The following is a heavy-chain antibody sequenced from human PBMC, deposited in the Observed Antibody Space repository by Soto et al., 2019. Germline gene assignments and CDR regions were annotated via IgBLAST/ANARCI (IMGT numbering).Heavy chain of an antibody. V-gene: IGHV3-48*02. CDR2: ISSSSSTI. J-gene: IGHJ4*02. CDR1: GFTFSSYS. D-gene: IGHD3-10*01. Sequence: EVQLVESGGGLVQPGGSLRLSCAASGFTFSSYSMNWVRQAPGKGLEWVSYISSSSSTIYYADSVKGRFTISRDNAKNSLYLQMNSRRDEDTAVYYCARDVSVVRGRFDYWGQGNLVTVSS. CDR3: ARDVSVVRGRFDY.